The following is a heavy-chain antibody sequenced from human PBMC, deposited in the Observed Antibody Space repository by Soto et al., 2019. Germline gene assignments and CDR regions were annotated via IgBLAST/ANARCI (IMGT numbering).Heavy chain of an antibody. CDR1: GFPFSSYA. CDR2: ISGSGGRT. D-gene: IGHD3-16*01. V-gene: IGHV3-23*01. J-gene: IGHJ3*02. Sequence: GGSLRLSCVASGFPFSSYAMSWVRQTPGKGLEWVSGISGSGGRTYYSDSVKGRFTISRDNSNNTLSLQMHILRVEDTAVYFCAKGGYYSLFDIWGQGTMVTVSS. CDR3: AKGGYYSLFDI.